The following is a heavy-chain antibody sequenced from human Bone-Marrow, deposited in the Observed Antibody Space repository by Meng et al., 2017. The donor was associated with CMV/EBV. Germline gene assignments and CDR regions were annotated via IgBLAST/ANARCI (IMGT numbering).Heavy chain of an antibody. Sequence: ASVKVSCKASGYTFTTYDINWIRQAPGQGLEWMAWINPNTGDSGYAQKFQGRLAITRDTSISTVYMELGSLRSEDTAVYYCARGGITIFGVVIMGSLDYWGQGTLVTVSS. CDR1: GYTFTTYD. CDR2: INPNTGDS. CDR3: ARGGITIFGVVIMGSLDY. D-gene: IGHD3-3*01. J-gene: IGHJ4*02. V-gene: IGHV1-8*03.